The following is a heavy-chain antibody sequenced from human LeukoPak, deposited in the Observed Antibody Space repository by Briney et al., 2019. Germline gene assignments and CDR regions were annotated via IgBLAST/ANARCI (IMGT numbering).Heavy chain of an antibody. CDR2: IYYSGST. J-gene: IGHJ3*02. D-gene: IGHD3-9*01. Sequence: SETLSLTCTVSGGSISSGGYYWSWIRQPPGEGLEWIGYIYYSGSTYYHPSLKSRVTISLDTSKNQFSLKLRSVTAADTAVYYCARQDILTGFDAFDIWGQGTTVTASS. CDR1: GGSISSGGYY. CDR3: ARQDILTGFDAFDI. V-gene: IGHV4-30-4*01.